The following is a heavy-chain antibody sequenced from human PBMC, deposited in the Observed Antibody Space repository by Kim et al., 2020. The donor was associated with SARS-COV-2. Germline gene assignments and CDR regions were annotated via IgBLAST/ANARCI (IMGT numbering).Heavy chain of an antibody. V-gene: IGHV3-30*01. J-gene: IGHJ4*02. D-gene: IGHD1-7*01. CDR3: ASDDVTGTTSRALGY. Sequence: DSVKGRFTITRDNSKNTLYLQMNSLGAEDTAVYYCASDDVTGTTSRALGYWGQGTLVTVSS.